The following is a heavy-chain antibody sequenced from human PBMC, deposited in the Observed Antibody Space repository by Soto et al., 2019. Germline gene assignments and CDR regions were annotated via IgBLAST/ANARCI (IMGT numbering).Heavy chain of an antibody. CDR1: SGSICTYY. V-gene: IGHV4-59*06. CDR2: IYYSGST. CDR3: ETDGY. J-gene: IGHJ4*02. Sequence: SETLSLTCTASSGSICTYYWSWIRQHPGKGLEWIGYIYYSGSTYYNPSLKSRVTISVDTSKNQFSLKLSSVTAADTAVYYCETDGYWGQGTLVTVSS.